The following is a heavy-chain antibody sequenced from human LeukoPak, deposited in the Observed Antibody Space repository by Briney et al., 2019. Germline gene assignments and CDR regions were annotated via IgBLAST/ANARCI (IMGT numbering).Heavy chain of an antibody. J-gene: IGHJ4*02. CDR2: ISSSGSTI. CDR3: AKCHYGSGTSLGY. CDR1: GFTFSSYE. D-gene: IGHD3-10*01. V-gene: IGHV3-48*03. Sequence: GGSLRLSCAASGFTFSSYEMNWVRQAPGKGLEWVSYISSSGSTIYYADSVKGRFTISRDNAKNSLYLQMNSLRVEDTAVYYCAKCHYGSGTSLGYWGQGTLVTVSS.